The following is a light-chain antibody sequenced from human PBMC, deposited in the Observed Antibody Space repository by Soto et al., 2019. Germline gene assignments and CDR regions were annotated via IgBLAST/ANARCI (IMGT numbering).Light chain of an antibody. CDR2: AAS. J-gene: IGKJ1*01. V-gene: IGKV1-39*01. Sequence: DIQMTQSPSSLSASVGDRVTITCRASQSISIYLNWYQQKPGKAPKLLIYAASSLQSGVPSRFSGSGSGTDFTLTISSLQPEDFAVYSCHQYGSPPPWTFGQGTKVDIK. CDR1: QSISIY. CDR3: HQYGSPPPWT.